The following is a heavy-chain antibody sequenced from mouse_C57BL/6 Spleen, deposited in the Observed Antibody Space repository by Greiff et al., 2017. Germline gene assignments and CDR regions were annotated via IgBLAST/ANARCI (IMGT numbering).Heavy chain of an antibody. Sequence: VQLQQSGPELVKPGASVKISCKASGYTFTDYFINWVKQRPGQGLEWIGWIFPGSGSTYYNEKFKGKATLTVDKSSSTAYMLLSSLTSEDSAVYFCARRVHDGYLFFDYWGQGTTLTVSS. CDR1: GYTFTDYF. D-gene: IGHD2-3*01. V-gene: IGHV1-75*01. CDR2: IFPGSGST. J-gene: IGHJ2*01. CDR3: ARRVHDGYLFFDY.